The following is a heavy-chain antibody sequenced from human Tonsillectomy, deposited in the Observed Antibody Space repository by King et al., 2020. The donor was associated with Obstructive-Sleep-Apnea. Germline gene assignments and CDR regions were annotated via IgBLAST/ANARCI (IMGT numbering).Heavy chain of an antibody. D-gene: IGHD6-13*01. J-gene: IGHJ6*02. CDR2: ISYDGSNK. CDR1: GFTFSSYG. Sequence: VQLVESGGGVVQPGRSLRLSCTASGFTFSSYGMHWVRQAPGKGLEWVAVISYDGSNKYYIDSVKGRFTISRDNSKNTLYLQMNSLRPEDTAVYYCAKELIEAAATGGMDVWGQGTTVTVSS. CDR3: AKELIEAAATGGMDV. V-gene: IGHV3-30*18.